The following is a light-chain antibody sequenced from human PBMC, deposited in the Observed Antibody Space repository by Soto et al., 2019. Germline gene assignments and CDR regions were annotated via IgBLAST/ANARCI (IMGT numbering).Light chain of an antibody. CDR3: QQRSNWPPFT. J-gene: IGKJ4*01. CDR1: QSVSSY. CDR2: GAS. Sequence: ELVLTQSPATLSLSPGERATLSCRASQSVSSYLAWYQQKPGQAPRLLIYGASNRATGIPARFSGSGSGTDFTLTISSLEPEDFAVYYCQQRSNWPPFTFGGGTKVDI. V-gene: IGKV3-11*01.